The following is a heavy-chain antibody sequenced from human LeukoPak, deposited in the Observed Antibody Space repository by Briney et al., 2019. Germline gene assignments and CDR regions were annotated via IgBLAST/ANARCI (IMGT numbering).Heavy chain of an antibody. Sequence: SETLSLTCTVSGGSISSGSYYWSWIRQPAGKGLEWIGRIYTSGSTNYNPSLKSDDTISVDTSKTQFSLKLSSVTAADTAVYYCARAPRYCSSTSCYWLDPWGQGTLVTVSS. CDR1: GGSISSGSYY. CDR3: ARAPRYCSSTSCYWLDP. J-gene: IGHJ5*02. V-gene: IGHV4-61*02. CDR2: IYTSGST. D-gene: IGHD2-2*01.